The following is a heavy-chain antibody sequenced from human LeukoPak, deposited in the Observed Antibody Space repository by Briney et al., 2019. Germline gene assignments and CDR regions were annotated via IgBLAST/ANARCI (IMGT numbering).Heavy chain of an antibody. V-gene: IGHV4-59*08. Sequence: PSETLSLTCAVYGGSFSGYYWSWIRQPPGKGLEWIGYIYYSGTTNYNPPLKGRVTISVDTSKNQFSLKLSSVTAAVTAVYYCARQAYSSGWYFDYWGQGTLVTVSS. CDR3: ARQAYSSGWYFDY. J-gene: IGHJ4*02. CDR1: GGSFSGYY. CDR2: IYYSGTT. D-gene: IGHD6-19*01.